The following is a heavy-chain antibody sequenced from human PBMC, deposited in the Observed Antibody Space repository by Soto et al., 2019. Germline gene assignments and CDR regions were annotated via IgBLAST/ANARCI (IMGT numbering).Heavy chain of an antibody. CDR3: ARXPLDYYYDSSGYYFLGY. V-gene: IGHV1-69*13. Sequence: GVSVKGSCKASGGTLSRYPISWVLQAPGQGLEWMGGIIPIFGTANYAQKFQGRVTITADESTSRAYMELSSLRSEDTAVYYCARXPLDYYYDSSGYYFLGYWGQGTLVTVSS. D-gene: IGHD3-22*01. CDR2: IIPIFGTA. CDR1: GGTLSRYP. J-gene: IGHJ4*02.